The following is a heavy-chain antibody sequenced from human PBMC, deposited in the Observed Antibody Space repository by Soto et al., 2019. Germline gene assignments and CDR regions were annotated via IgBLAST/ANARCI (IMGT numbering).Heavy chain of an antibody. CDR1: GVSISSNNW. Sequence: QVQLQESGPGLVKPSGTLSLTCAVSGVSISSNNWWSWVRQPPGKGLEWIGEMYHTGSTNYNPSLKSRVTISVDKSKNHFSLELNSVTAADTAVSYRARSSRYPSDSRAGNFDYWGQGTLVTVSS. CDR3: ARSSRYPSDSRAGNFDY. V-gene: IGHV4-4*02. CDR2: MYHTGST. D-gene: IGHD3-22*01. J-gene: IGHJ4*02.